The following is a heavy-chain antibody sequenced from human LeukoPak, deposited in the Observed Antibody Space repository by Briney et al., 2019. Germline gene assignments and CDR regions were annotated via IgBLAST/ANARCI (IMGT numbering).Heavy chain of an antibody. CDR2: IDTYSGKT. D-gene: IGHD6-13*01. J-gene: IGHJ5*02. CDR1: GYTYTTDG. V-gene: IGHV1-18*01. Sequence: ASLKVSCKAPGYTYTTDGISWVRQAPGQGLEWMGWIDTYSGKTNYAQKFQGRVTMTSDTSTSTAYMELRSLRSDDTAVYYCARDRGIAEADSFDPWGQGTLVTVSS. CDR3: ARDRGIAEADSFDP.